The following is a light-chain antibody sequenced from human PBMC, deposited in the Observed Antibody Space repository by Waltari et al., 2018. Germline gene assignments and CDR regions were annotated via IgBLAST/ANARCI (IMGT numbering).Light chain of an antibody. Sequence: QSALTQPASVSGSPGQSITLSCTGAFSDVGAYNYVSWYRQLPGDAPNLLIYDVSHRPSGVSDRRSGSKSGNTASLTISGLQPEDEADYFCSSYTTRGTWVFGGGTKLTVL. CDR1: FSDVGAYNY. CDR3: SSYTTRGTWV. J-gene: IGLJ3*02. V-gene: IGLV2-14*03. CDR2: DVS.